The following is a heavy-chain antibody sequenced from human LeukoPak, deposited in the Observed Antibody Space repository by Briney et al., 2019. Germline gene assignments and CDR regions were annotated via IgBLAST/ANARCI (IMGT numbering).Heavy chain of an antibody. CDR2: IITSGTNT. Sequence: PGGSLRLSCAASGFTFSHYDMTWFRQAPGKGLEWVSGIITSGTNTYYADSVKGWFTISRDNSRNTLYLQMNSLRAEDTALYYCAKSVRRAFDIWGQGTMVTVSS. J-gene: IGHJ3*02. V-gene: IGHV3-23*01. CDR3: AKSVRRAFDI. D-gene: IGHD6-6*01. CDR1: GFTFSHYD.